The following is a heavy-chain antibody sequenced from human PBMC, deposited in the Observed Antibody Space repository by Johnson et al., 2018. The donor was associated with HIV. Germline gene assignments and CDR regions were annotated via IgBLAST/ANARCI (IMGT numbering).Heavy chain of an antibody. CDR1: GFMFSDYY. J-gene: IGHJ3*02. CDR2: ISSSGSTT. D-gene: IGHD1-26*01. CDR3: ARDRVGATAFDI. Sequence: MLLVESGGGLVKPGGSLRLSCVASGFMFSDYYMGWVRQAPGKGLEWISYISSSGSTTYYADSVKGRFTVSRDNAKNSLYLQMNSLRAEDTAVYYCARDRVGATAFDIWGQGTLVTVSS. V-gene: IGHV3-11*04.